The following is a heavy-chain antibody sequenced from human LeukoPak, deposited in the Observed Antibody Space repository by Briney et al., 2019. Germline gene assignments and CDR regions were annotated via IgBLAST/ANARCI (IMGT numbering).Heavy chain of an antibody. CDR2: ISAHNGNK. Sequence: GASVKVSCKASGYSFSTYGISWVRQAPGQGPEWMGWISAHNGNKKYAEKVQDRVTMTTDTATSTAYMEVRRLRPADTAVYYCARDRYGMATPPTDFAYWGQGTLVTVSS. CDR3: ARDRYGMATPPTDFAY. J-gene: IGHJ4*02. V-gene: IGHV1-18*01. CDR1: GYSFSTYG. D-gene: IGHD5-24*01.